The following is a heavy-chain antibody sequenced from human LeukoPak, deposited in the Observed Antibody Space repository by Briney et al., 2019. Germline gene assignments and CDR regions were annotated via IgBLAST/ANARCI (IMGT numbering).Heavy chain of an antibody. Sequence: SETLSLTCAVSGGSISSFYWSWIRQAAGKGLEWIGRIYTSGSTNYNPSLKSRITMSVDTSKNQFSLKLRSVAAADTAVYYCARGSGSYPPLDYWGQGALVTVSS. V-gene: IGHV4-4*07. CDR2: IYTSGST. CDR3: ARGSGSYPPLDY. CDR1: GGSISSFY. J-gene: IGHJ4*02. D-gene: IGHD3-10*01.